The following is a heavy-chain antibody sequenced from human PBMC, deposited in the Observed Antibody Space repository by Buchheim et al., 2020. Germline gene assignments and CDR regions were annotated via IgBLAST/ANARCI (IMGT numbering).Heavy chain of an antibody. CDR2: IYYSGST. CDR1: GGSISSSSYY. D-gene: IGHD5-12*01. CDR3: ARQSGISWLPGTFDY. V-gene: IGHV4-39*01. Sequence: QLQLQESGPGLVKPSETLSLTCTVSGGSISSSSYYWGWIRQPPGKGLEWIGSIYYSGSTYYNPSLKSRVTISVDTSKNQFSLKLSSVTAADTAVYYCARQSGISWLPGTFDYWGQGTL. J-gene: IGHJ4*02.